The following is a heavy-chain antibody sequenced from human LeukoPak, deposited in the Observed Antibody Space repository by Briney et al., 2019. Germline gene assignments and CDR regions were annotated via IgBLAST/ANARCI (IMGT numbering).Heavy chain of an antibody. Sequence: PGGSLRLSCAASGFTFSSYAMHWVRKAPGKGLEGVAVISYDGSNKYYADSVKGRFTISRDNSKNTLYLQMNSLRAEDTAVYYCARDFVTSVVVTARDYYYYMDVWGKGTTVTVSS. CDR3: ARDFVTSVVVTARDYYYYMDV. J-gene: IGHJ6*03. CDR1: GFTFSSYA. CDR2: ISYDGSNK. V-gene: IGHV3-30*04. D-gene: IGHD2-21*02.